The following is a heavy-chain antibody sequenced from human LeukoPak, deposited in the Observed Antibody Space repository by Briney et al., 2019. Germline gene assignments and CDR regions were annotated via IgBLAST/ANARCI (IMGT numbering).Heavy chain of an antibody. CDR1: GFTFDNYN. V-gene: IGHV3-21*01. Sequence: KPGGSLRLSCAASGFTFDNYNMNWVRQAPGKGLEWVSSISRSSSYIYYADSVKGRFTISRDNAKNSLFLQMNSLRAEDTAVYYCARETQYCSSTSLGLECTNNWFDPWGQGTLVTVSS. D-gene: IGHD2-2*01. CDR3: ARETQYCSSTSLGLECTNNWFDP. J-gene: IGHJ5*02. CDR2: ISRSSSYI.